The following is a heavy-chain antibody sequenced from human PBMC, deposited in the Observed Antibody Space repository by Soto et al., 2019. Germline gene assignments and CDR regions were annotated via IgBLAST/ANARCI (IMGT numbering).Heavy chain of an antibody. D-gene: IGHD3-10*01. CDR1: GNSINSDDYY. V-gene: IGHV4-30-4*01. Sequence: PSETMSLTCTVSGNSINSDDYYWSWIRQPTGKGLEWIGYTRYSGSTYYNTSLMGRVTMSVDTSKNHLSLKLSSVTAADTAVYYCARAELYFYGSGRNSNWCYPCGQGSLVTISS. J-gene: IGHJ5*02. CDR3: ARAELYFYGSGRNSNWCYP. CDR2: TRYSGST.